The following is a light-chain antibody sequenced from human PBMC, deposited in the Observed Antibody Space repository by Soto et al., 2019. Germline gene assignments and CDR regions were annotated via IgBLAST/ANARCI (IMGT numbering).Light chain of an antibody. J-gene: IGLJ2*01. CDR1: SSNIGAGYD. CDR3: QSYDSSLSGSRV. Sequence: QSVLTQPPSVSGAPGQRVTISCTGSSSNIGAGYDVHWYQQLPGTAPKRLIYGNSHRPSGVPDRFSGSKSGTSASLAITGLQAEDEADYYCQSYDSSLSGSRVFGGGTQLTVL. V-gene: IGLV1-40*01. CDR2: GNS.